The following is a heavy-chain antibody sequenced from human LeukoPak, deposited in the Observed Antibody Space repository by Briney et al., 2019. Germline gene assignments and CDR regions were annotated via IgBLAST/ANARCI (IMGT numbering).Heavy chain of an antibody. V-gene: IGHV3-33*01. CDR1: GFTFSSYG. CDR2: IWYDGSNK. CDR3: ARATIWFGELLGDFDY. J-gene: IGHJ4*02. Sequence: GRSLRLSCAASGFTFSSYGMHWVRQAPGKGLEWVAVIWYDGSNKYYVDSVKGRFTISGDNSKNTLYLQMNSLRAEDTAVYYCARATIWFGELLGDFDYWGQGTLVTVSS. D-gene: IGHD3-10*01.